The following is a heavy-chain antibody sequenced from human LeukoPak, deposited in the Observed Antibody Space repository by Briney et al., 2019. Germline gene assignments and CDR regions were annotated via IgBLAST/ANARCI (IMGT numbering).Heavy chain of an antibody. V-gene: IGHV3-21*01. D-gene: IGHD2-2*01. Sequence: GGSLRLSCAASGFTFSSYSMNWVRQAPGKGLEWVSSISSSSSYIYYADSVKGRFTISRDNAKNSLYLQMNSLRAEDTAVYYCARDIRVVNGAFDIWGQGTMVTVSS. CDR1: GFTFSSYS. CDR2: ISSSSSYI. CDR3: ARDIRVVNGAFDI. J-gene: IGHJ3*02.